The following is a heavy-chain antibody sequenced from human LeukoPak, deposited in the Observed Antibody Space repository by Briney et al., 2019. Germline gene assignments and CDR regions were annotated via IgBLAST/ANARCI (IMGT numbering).Heavy chain of an antibody. V-gene: IGHV1-69*05. J-gene: IGHJ6*03. CDR2: IIPIFGTA. CDR1: GGTFSSYA. Sequence: ASVKVSCKASGGTFSSYAISWVRQAPGQGLEWMGGIIPIFGTANYAQKFQGRVTITTDESTSTAYMELSSLRSEDTAVYYCARGVDSVYYYYMDVWGKGTTVTVSS. CDR3: ARGVDSVYYYYMDV. D-gene: IGHD3/OR15-3a*01.